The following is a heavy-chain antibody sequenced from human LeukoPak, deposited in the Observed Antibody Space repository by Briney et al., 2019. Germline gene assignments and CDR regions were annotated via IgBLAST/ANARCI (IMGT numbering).Heavy chain of an antibody. CDR2: INPNTGDT. Sequence: ASVKVSCKASGYTLTGYYLHWVRQAPGQGLEWMGWINPNTGDTNYAQKFQGRVTMTRDTSITTAYMELSSLRSDDTAVYHCARDFGIFGTSSWTGHDYCGQGTLVTVSS. CDR3: ARDFGIFGTSSWTGHDY. V-gene: IGHV1-2*02. J-gene: IGHJ4*02. D-gene: IGHD6-13*01. CDR1: GYTLTGYY.